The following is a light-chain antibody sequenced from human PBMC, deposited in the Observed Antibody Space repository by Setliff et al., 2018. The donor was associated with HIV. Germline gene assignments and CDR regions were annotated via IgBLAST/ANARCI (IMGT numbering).Light chain of an antibody. V-gene: IGLV1-40*01. Sequence: QSVLTQPPSVPGAPGQRVTISCTGSNSNTGAGYDVHWYQQLPGTAPKLLIYGDTNRPSGVPDRFSGSKSGTSASLGITGLQAEDEADYYCQSYDESLSGSYVFGTGTKVTVL. CDR2: GDT. CDR3: QSYDESLSGSYV. CDR1: NSNTGAGYD. J-gene: IGLJ1*01.